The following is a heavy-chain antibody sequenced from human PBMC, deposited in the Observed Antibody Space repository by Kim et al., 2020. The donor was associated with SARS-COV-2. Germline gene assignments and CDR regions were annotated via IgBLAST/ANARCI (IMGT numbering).Heavy chain of an antibody. D-gene: IGHD3-3*01. CDR2: ISSSGSTT. V-gene: IGHV3-48*03. Sequence: GGSLRLSCVTTGFTFSGFGMNWVRQAPGKGLEWISYISSSGSTTYYGDSVKGRFTISRDNSENTLYLQMNSLGAEDTAVYYWARAFFEDHIGSVDWGQG. J-gene: IGHJ1*01. CDR3: ARAFFEDHIGSVD. CDR1: GFTFSGFG.